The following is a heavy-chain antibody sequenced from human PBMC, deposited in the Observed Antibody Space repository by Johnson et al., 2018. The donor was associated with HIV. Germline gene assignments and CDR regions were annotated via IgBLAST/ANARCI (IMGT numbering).Heavy chain of an antibody. CDR3: ARSRGGSSEDAFDI. V-gene: IGHV3-20*04. D-gene: IGHD1-26*01. CDR1: GFTFDDYG. Sequence: VQLVESGGGLVQPGGSLRLSCAASGFTFDDYGMSWVRQAPGKGLEWVSGINWNGGSTGYAASVKGRFTISRDNAKNSLYLQMNSLRAEDTAFYYCARSRGGSSEDAFDIWGQGTMVTVSS. CDR2: INWNGGST. J-gene: IGHJ3*02.